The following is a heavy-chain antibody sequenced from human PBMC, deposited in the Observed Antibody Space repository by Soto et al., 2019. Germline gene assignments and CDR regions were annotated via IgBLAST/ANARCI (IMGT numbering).Heavy chain of an antibody. D-gene: IGHD2-2*01. CDR2: ISYDGSNK. CDR3: AKRREDIVVVPAAIGY. J-gene: IGHJ4*02. Sequence: PGGSLRLSCVVSGLAFSTYWMSWVLQAPGKGLEWVAVISYDGSNKYYADSVKGRFTISRDNSKNTLYLQMNSLRAEDTAVYYFAKRREDIVVVPAAIGYWGQGPLVPVSS. V-gene: IGHV3-30*18. CDR1: GLAFSTYW.